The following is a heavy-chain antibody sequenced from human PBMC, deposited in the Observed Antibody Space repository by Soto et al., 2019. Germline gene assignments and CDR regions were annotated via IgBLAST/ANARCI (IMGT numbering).Heavy chain of an antibody. V-gene: IGHV4-39*01. CDR3: ARREIYGDPLRVAVYFDY. CDR2: IYYSGST. Sequence: PSETLSLTCTVSGGSISSSSYYWGWIRQPPGKGLEWIGSIYYSGSTYYNPSLKSRVTISVDTSKNQFSLKLSSVTAADTAVYYCARREIYGDPLRVAVYFDYWGQGTLVTVSS. J-gene: IGHJ4*02. CDR1: GGSISSSSYY. D-gene: IGHD4-17*01.